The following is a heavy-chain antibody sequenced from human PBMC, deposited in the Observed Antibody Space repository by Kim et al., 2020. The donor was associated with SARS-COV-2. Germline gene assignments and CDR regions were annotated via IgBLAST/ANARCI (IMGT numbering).Heavy chain of an antibody. D-gene: IGHD3-22*01. CDR3: ARNFYDSSGYELDAFNV. V-gene: IGHV1-3*01. Sequence: KFQGRVTITRDTSARTAYMEMSSMRSEDTAVYYCARNFYDSSGYELDAFNVWGQGTMVTVSS. J-gene: IGHJ3*01.